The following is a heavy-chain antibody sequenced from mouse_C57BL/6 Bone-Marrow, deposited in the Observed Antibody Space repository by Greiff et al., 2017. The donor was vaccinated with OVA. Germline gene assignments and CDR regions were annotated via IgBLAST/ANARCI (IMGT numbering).Heavy chain of an antibody. V-gene: IGHV1-15*01. Sequence: QVQLQQSGAELVRPGASVTLSCKASGYTFTDYEMHWVKPTPVHGLEWIGAIDPETGGTAYNQKFKGKAILTADKSSSTAYMELRSLTSEDSAVYYCTRSSYRAMDYWGQGTSVTVSS. D-gene: IGHD1-1*01. J-gene: IGHJ4*01. CDR3: TRSSYRAMDY. CDR1: GYTFTDYE. CDR2: IDPETGGT.